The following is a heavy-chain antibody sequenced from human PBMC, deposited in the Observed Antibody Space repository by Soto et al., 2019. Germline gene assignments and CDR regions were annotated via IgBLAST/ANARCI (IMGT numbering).Heavy chain of an antibody. J-gene: IGHJ5*01. D-gene: IGHD3-22*01. CDR3: STRAYDTNGYYRFDP. CDR2: INHSGRV. CDR1: GGSFSGHS. V-gene: IGHV4-34*01. Sequence: SETLSLTCAVYGGSFSGHSWTWIRQSPGKGLEWIGDINHSGRVNYSPSLKSRVTISLDTSKNQFSLTLSAVTAADTAMYYCSTRAYDTNGYYRFDPWGQGXLVTVYS.